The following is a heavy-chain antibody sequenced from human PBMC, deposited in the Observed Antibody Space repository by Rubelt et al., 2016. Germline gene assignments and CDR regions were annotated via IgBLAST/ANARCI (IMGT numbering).Heavy chain of an antibody. V-gene: IGHV1-2*06. CDR2: INPNSGGT. CDR1: GYTFTGYY. J-gene: IGHJ3*02. Sequence: QVQLVQSGAEVKKPGASVKVSCKASGYTFTGYYMHWVRQAPGQGLEWMGRINPNSGGTNYAQKFQGRVTMTRDTSISTAYMELSRLRSDDTAVYYCARAEIAAAGNNDAFDIWGQGTMVTVSS. D-gene: IGHD6-13*01. CDR3: ARAEIAAAGNNDAFDI.